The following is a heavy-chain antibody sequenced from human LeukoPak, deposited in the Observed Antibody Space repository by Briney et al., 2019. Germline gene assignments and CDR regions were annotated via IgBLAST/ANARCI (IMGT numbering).Heavy chain of an antibody. Sequence: PSGGSLRLSCAASGFTFSSYAMSWVRQAPGKGLEWVSAISGSGGSTYYADSVKGRFTISRDNSKNTLYLQMNSLRAEDTAVYYCVILVVVAVPFDYWGQGTLVTVSS. V-gene: IGHV3-23*01. CDR3: VILVVVAVPFDY. CDR1: GFTFSSYA. CDR2: ISGSGGST. D-gene: IGHD2-15*01. J-gene: IGHJ4*02.